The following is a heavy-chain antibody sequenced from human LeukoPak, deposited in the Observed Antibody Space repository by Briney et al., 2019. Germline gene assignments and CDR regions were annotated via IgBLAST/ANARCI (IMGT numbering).Heavy chain of an antibody. D-gene: IGHD3-3*01. CDR3: ARAPYYDFWSGSLDY. Sequence: GGSLRLSCAASGFTFSSYAMHWVRQAPGKGLEWVAVISYDGSNKYYADSVKGRFTISRDNSKNTLYLQMNSLRAEDTAVYYCARAPYYDFWSGSLDYWGQGTLVTVSS. V-gene: IGHV3-30-3*01. CDR2: ISYDGSNK. J-gene: IGHJ4*02. CDR1: GFTFSSYA.